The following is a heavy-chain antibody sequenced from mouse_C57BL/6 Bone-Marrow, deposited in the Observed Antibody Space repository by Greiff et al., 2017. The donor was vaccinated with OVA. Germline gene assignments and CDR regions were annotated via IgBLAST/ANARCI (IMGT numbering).Heavy chain of an antibody. CDR2: IRSKSNNYAT. J-gene: IGHJ3*01. Sequence: GGGLVQPKGSLKLSCAASGFSFNTYAMNWVRQAPGKGLDWVARIRSKSNNYATYYADSVKDRFTISRDDSESMLYLQMNNLKTEDTAMYYCVRQVVQAWFAYWGQGTLVTVSA. D-gene: IGHD1-1*02. V-gene: IGHV10-1*01. CDR3: VRQVVQAWFAY. CDR1: GFSFNTYA.